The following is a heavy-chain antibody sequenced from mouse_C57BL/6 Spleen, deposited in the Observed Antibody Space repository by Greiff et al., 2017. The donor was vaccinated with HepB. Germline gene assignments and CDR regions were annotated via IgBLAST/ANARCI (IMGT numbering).Heavy chain of an antibody. CDR2: ISSGSSTI. Sequence: EVQRVESGGGLVKPGGSLKLSCAASGFTFSDYGMHWVRQAPEKGLEWVAYISSGSSTIYYADTVKGRFTIPRDNAKNTLFLQMTSLRSEDTAMYYCARSDGSSRYYSAMGYRGQGTSVTVSS. CDR1: GFTFSDYG. D-gene: IGHD1-1*01. V-gene: IGHV5-17*01. J-gene: IGHJ4*01. CDR3: ARSDGSSRYYSAMGY.